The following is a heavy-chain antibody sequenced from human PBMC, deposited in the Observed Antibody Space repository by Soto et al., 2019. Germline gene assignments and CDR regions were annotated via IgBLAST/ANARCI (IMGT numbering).Heavy chain of an antibody. CDR3: ARERSSGWCDY. J-gene: IGHJ4*02. V-gene: IGHV4-59*02. CDR2: SYHSGST. Sequence: SETLSLTCTVSGASVSSDYWSWIRQPPGRGLEWIGYSYHSGSTNYNPSLKSRITMSVDTSKNQFSLKMTSVTAADTAVYYCARERSSGWCDYWGQGILVTVS. D-gene: IGHD6-19*01. CDR1: GASVSSDY.